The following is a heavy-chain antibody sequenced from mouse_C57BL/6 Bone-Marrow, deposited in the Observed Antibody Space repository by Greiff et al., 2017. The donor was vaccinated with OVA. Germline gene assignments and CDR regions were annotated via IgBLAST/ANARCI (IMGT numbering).Heavy chain of an antibody. V-gene: IGHV1-59*01. D-gene: IGHD2-4*01. CDR1: GYTFTSYW. J-gene: IGHJ2*01. CDR2: IDPSDSYT. CDR3: AINYDPYYFDY. Sequence: VQLQQPGAELVRPGTSVKLSCKASGYTFTSYWMHWVKQRPGQGLEWIGVIDPSDSYTNYNQKFKGKATLTVDTSSSTAYMQLSSLTSEDSAVYYCAINYDPYYFDYWGQGTTLTVSS.